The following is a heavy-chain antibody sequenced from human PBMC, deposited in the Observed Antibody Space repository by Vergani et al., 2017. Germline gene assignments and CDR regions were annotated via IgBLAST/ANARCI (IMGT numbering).Heavy chain of an antibody. CDR2: IKSTFDRGTT. Sequence: EMQLLESGGGLVQPGGSLRLSCAASGFTFSDYAMNWGRQAPGKGLEWVGRIKSTFDRGTTDYAAAVKGRFTISRDDSKNTLFLQMNGLKTEDIGVYYCTTDPRYCGDGSCYWLRDHHYYGMDVWGQGTTVTVSS. CDR1: GFTFSDYA. V-gene: IGHV3-15*07. J-gene: IGHJ6*02. CDR3: TTDPRYCGDGSCYWLRDHHYYGMDV. D-gene: IGHD2-21*01.